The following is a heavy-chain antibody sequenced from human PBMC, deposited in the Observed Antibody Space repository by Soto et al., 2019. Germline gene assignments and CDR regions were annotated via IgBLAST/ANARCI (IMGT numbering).Heavy chain of an antibody. CDR1: GFTFSSYG. D-gene: IGHD2-15*01. Sequence: SGGSLRLSCAASGFTFSSYGMHWVRQAPGKGLEWVAVIWCDGSNKYYADSVKGRFTISRDNSKNTLYLQMNSLRAEDTAVYYCAREYCSGGSCYFDYWGQGTLVTVSS. CDR3: AREYCSGGSCYFDY. J-gene: IGHJ4*02. V-gene: IGHV3-33*01. CDR2: IWCDGSNK.